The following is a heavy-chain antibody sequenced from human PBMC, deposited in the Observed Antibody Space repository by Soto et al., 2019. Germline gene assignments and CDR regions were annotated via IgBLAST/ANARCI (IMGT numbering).Heavy chain of an antibody. J-gene: IGHJ4*02. D-gene: IGHD6-19*01. CDR2: IYYSGST. Sequence: SETLSLTCTVSGGSISSSSYYWGWIRQPPGKGLEWIGSIYYSGSTYYNPSLKSRVTISVDTSKNQFSLKLSSVTAADTAVYYCGTEQWLGYQYYFDYWGQGTLVTVSS. CDR3: GTEQWLGYQYYFDY. CDR1: GGSISSSSYY. V-gene: IGHV4-39*01.